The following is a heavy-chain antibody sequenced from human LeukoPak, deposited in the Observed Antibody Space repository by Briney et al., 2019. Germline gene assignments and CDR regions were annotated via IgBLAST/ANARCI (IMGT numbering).Heavy chain of an antibody. CDR2: MHSTGVD. J-gene: IGHJ4*02. Sequence: SDTLSLTCTVSGGSISGYHCSWIRQPPGQGLEWIAYMHSTGVDNYSPSLRSRGTMSVDTSKNQCSLKLNSVSAADSAVYYCARFSPFFDSSVHYLDYWGPGILVTVSS. CDR3: ARFSPFFDSSVHYLDY. D-gene: IGHD3-22*01. V-gene: IGHV4-59*08. CDR1: GGSISGYH.